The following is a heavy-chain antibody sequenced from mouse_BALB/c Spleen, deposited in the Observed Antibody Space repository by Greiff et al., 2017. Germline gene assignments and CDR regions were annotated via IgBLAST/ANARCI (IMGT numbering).Heavy chain of an antibody. J-gene: IGHJ3*01. D-gene: IGHD1-1*02. CDR2: ISYDGSN. Sequence: EVQLQQPGPGLVKPSQSLSLTCSVTGYSITSGYYWNWIRQFPGNKLEWMGYISYDGSNNYNPSLKNRISITRDTSKNQFFLKLNSVTTEDTATYYCARLWSAWFADWGHGTLVTVAA. CDR3: ARLWSAWFAD. V-gene: IGHV3-6*02. CDR1: GYSITSGYY.